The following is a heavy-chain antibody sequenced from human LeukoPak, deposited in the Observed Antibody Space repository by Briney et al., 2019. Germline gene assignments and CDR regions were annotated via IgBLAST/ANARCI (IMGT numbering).Heavy chain of an antibody. Sequence: GGSLRLSCAASGFTFSTYWMNWVRQAPGKGLVWVSRISSDGISTNYADSVKGRFTISRDNVKNTLYLQMNSLRVEDTAVYYCARHRLGGLDYWGQGALVTVSS. V-gene: IGHV3-74*01. CDR2: ISSDGIST. CDR3: ARHRLGGLDY. CDR1: GFTFSTYW. D-gene: IGHD3-16*01. J-gene: IGHJ4*02.